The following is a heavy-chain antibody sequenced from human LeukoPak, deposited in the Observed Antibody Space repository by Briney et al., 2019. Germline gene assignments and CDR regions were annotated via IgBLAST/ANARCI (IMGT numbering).Heavy chain of an antibody. CDR3: AREGYYDSSGYYYYYYYMDV. J-gene: IGHJ6*03. V-gene: IGHV3-23*01. CDR1: GFTFSSYA. Sequence: PGGSLRLSCAASGFTFSSYAMSWVRQAPGKGLEWVSAISGSGGSTYYADSVKGRFTISRDNAKNSLYLQMNSLRAEDTAVYYCAREGYYDSSGYYYYYYYMDVRGKGTTVTVSS. D-gene: IGHD3-22*01. CDR2: ISGSGGST.